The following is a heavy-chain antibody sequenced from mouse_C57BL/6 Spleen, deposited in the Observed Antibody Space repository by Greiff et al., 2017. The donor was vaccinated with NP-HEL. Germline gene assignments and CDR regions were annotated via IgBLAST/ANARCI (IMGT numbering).Heavy chain of an antibody. J-gene: IGHJ4*01. CDR3: ARRDYGSSGAMDY. Sequence: QVQLKESGAELVRPGASVKLSCKASGYTFTDYYINWVKQRPGQGLEWIARIYPGSGNTYYNEKFKGKATLTAEKSSSTAYMQLSSLTSEDSAVYFCARRDYGSSGAMDYWGQGTSVTVSS. CDR1: GYTFTDYY. CDR2: IYPGSGNT. V-gene: IGHV1-76*01. D-gene: IGHD1-1*01.